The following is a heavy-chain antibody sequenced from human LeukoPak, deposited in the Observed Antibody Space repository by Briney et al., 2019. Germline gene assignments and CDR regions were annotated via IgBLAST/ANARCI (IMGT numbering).Heavy chain of an antibody. CDR2: INHSGST. Sequence: SETLSLTCAVYGGSFSGYYWSWIRQPPGKGLEWIGEINHSGSTNYNPSLKSRVTISVDTSKNQFSLKLSSVTAADTAVYYCAREAGRRYGMDVWGQGTTVTVSS. CDR3: AREAGRRYGMDV. J-gene: IGHJ6*02. CDR1: GGSFSGYY. V-gene: IGHV4-34*01.